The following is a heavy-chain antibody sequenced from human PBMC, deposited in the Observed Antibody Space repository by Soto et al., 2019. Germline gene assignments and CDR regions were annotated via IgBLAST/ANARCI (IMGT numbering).Heavy chain of an antibody. CDR2: IIPILGIA. D-gene: IGHD6-13*01. V-gene: IGHV1-69*04. Sequence: SVKVSCKASGGTFSSYTISWVRQAPGQGLEWMGRIIPILGIANYAQKFQGRVTITADKSTSTAYMELSSLRSEDTAVYYCARERGSSWYPYFDYWGQGTLVTVSS. J-gene: IGHJ4*02. CDR3: ARERGSSWYPYFDY. CDR1: GGTFSSYT.